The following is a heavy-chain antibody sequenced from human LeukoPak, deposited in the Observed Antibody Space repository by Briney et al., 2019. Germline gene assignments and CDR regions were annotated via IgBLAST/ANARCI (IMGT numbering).Heavy chain of an antibody. CDR3: ARASTIGTSFDY. V-gene: IGHV3-21*01. Sequence: GGSLRLSCAASGFTFSSYSMNWVRQAPGKGLEWVSSISSSSSYIYYADSVKGRFTISRDSAKNSLYLQMNSLRAEDTAVYYCARASTIGTSFDYWGQGTLVTVSS. J-gene: IGHJ4*02. CDR2: ISSSSSYI. D-gene: IGHD1-1*01. CDR1: GFTFSSYS.